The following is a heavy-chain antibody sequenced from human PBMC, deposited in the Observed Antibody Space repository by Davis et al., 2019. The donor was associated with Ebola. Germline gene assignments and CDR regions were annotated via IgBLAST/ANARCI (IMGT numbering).Heavy chain of an antibody. V-gene: IGHV3-15*01. CDR1: GFTFSNAW. J-gene: IGHJ4*02. Sequence: PGGSLRLSCAASGFTFSNAWMSWVRQAPGKGLEWVGRIKSKTDGGTTDYAAPVKGRFTISRDDSKNTLYLQMNSLKTEDTAVYYCTLPYGDYGFDYWGQGTLVTVSS. CDR3: TLPYGDYGFDY. CDR2: IKSKTDGGTT. D-gene: IGHD4-17*01.